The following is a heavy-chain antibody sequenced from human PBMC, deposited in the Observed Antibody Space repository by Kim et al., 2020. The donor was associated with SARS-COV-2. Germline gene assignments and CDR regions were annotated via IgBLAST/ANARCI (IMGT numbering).Heavy chain of an antibody. D-gene: IGHD2-15*01. Sequence: GGSLRLSCAASEFTFSSHAMSWVRQAPGKGLEWVSIISGSGDSTFYADSVKGRFTTSRDNSKNTLSLQMDSLRAEDTAVYYCAKGPSCGDSTCYSNFDYWGQGTLVTVST. V-gene: IGHV3-23*01. J-gene: IGHJ4*02. CDR1: EFTFSSHA. CDR2: ISGSGDST. CDR3: AKGPSCGDSTCYSNFDY.